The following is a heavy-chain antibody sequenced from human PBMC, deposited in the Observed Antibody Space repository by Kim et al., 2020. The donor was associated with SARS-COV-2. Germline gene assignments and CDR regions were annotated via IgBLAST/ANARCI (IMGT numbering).Heavy chain of an antibody. J-gene: IGHJ6*02. CDR3: AKVTRNLGYYDFRWPAVYYYYGMDV. D-gene: IGHD3-3*01. CDR2: ISGDGGST. V-gene: IGHV3-43*02. Sequence: GGSLRLSCAASGFTFDDYAMHWVRQAPGKGLEWVSLISGDGGSTYYADSVKGRFTISRDNSKNSLYLQMNSLRTEDTALYYCAKVTRNLGYYDFRWPAVYYYYGMDVWGQGTTVTVSS. CDR1: GFTFDDYA.